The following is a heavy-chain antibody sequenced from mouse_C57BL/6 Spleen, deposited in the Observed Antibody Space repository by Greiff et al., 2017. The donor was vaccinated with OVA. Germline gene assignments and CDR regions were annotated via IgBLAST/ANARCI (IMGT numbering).Heavy chain of an antibody. J-gene: IGHJ4*01. CDR3: ARDHYHGSSPYAMEC. D-gene: IGHD1-1*01. V-gene: IGHV5-16*01. Sequence: DVKLVESEGGLVQPGSSMKLSCTASGFTFSDYYMAWVRQVPEKGLEWVAYINHDGSSTYYLDSLKSRFIISRDNAKNILYLQMSSLKSEDTAAYSCARDHYHGSSPYAMECWGEGTSVTVYS. CDR2: INHDGSST. CDR1: GFTFSDYY.